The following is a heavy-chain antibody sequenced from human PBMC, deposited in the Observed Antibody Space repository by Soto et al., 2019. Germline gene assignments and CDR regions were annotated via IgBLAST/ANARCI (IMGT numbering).Heavy chain of an antibody. Sequence: QVQLQESGPGLVKPSQSLSLTCTVSGGSISSDDHYWSWIRQPPGKGLEWIAYIYSSGSTYYNPSRKSRVAISIDTSKNQFSLKLRSVTAADTAVYYCARSTGRYWGQGTLVTVSS. J-gene: IGHJ4*02. V-gene: IGHV4-30-4*01. CDR1: GGSISSDDHY. CDR2: IYSSGST. D-gene: IGHD2-21*01. CDR3: ARSTGRY.